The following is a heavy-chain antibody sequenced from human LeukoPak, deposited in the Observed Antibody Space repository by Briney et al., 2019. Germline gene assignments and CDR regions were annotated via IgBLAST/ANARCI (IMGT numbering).Heavy chain of an antibody. CDR1: GYTFTSYG. D-gene: IGHD6-13*01. CDR3: ARDRRFIAAAGPVQAFDI. J-gene: IGHJ3*02. V-gene: IGHV1-18*01. CDR2: ISAYNGNT. Sequence: GASVKVSCKASGYTFTSYGISWVRQAPGQGLEWMGWISAYNGNTNYAQKLQGRVTMTTDTSTSTAYMELRSLRSDDTAVYYCARDRRFIAAAGPVQAFDIWGQGTMVTVSS.